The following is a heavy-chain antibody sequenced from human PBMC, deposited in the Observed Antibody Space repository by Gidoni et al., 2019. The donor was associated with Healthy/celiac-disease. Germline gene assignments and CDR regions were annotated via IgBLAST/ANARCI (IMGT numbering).Heavy chain of an antibody. CDR3: AKESGLSDAIDY. J-gene: IGHJ4*02. CDR2: ISWNSGSI. D-gene: IGHD6-25*01. CDR1: GFTFDDYA. Sequence: EVQLVESGGGLVQPGRSLRLSCAASGFTFDDYAMHWVRQAPGKGLEWVSGISWNSGSIGYADSVKGRFTISRDNAKNSLYLQMNSLRAEDTALYYCAKESGLSDAIDYWGQGTLVTVSS. V-gene: IGHV3-9*01.